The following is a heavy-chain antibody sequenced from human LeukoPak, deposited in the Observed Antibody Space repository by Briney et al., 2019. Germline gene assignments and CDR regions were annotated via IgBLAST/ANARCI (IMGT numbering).Heavy chain of an antibody. Sequence: GGSLRLSRAASGFTFSSYEMNWVRQAPGKGLEWVSYISSSSSSIYYADSVKGRFTISRDNAKNSLYLQMNSLRAEDTAVYYCVRDDWKDYWGQGTLVTVSS. CDR1: GFTFSSYE. CDR2: ISSSSSSI. D-gene: IGHD1-1*01. J-gene: IGHJ4*02. V-gene: IGHV3-48*01. CDR3: VRDDWKDY.